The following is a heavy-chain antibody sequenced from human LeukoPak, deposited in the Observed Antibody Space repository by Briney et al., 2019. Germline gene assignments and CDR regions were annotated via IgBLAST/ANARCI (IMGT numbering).Heavy chain of an antibody. J-gene: IGHJ4*02. V-gene: IGHV3-13*01. D-gene: IGHD3-22*01. CDR3: ARAQNYYDSSGVYYFDY. Sequence: GGSLRLSCAASGLTFSSYDMHWVRQATGKGLEWVSAIGTAGDTYYPGSVKGRFTISRENAKNSLYLQMNSLRAEDTAVYYCARAQNYYDSSGVYYFDYWGQGTLVTVSS. CDR2: IGTAGDT. CDR1: GLTFSSYD.